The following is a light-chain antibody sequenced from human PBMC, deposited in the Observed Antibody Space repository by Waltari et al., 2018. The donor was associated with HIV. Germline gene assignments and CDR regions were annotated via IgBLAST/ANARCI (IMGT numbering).Light chain of an antibody. V-gene: IGLV3-9*01. CDR2: RDS. CDR1: NSGSKN. Sequence: SYELTQPLSVSVALGQTVRITCRGNNSGSKNVHWYQQKPAQAPVLVLYRDSKRPSGIPERFSGYNSGNTATLTISRAQAGDEADYYCQVWDSSTAKVFGGGTKLTVL. CDR3: QVWDSSTAKV. J-gene: IGLJ2*01.